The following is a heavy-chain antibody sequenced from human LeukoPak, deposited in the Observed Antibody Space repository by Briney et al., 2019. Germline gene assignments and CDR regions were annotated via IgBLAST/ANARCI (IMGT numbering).Heavy chain of an antibody. CDR2: IKQDGSEK. J-gene: IGHJ4*02. CDR1: GFTFSSYW. V-gene: IGHV3-7*03. D-gene: IGHD4-17*01. CDR3: ARVVDHDYGDYYLDY. Sequence: GGSLRLSCAASGFTFSSYWMSWVRQAPGKGLEWVANIKQDGSEKYYVDSVKGRFTISRDNAKNSLYLQMNSLRAEDTAVYYCARVVDHDYGDYYLDYWGQGTLVTVSS.